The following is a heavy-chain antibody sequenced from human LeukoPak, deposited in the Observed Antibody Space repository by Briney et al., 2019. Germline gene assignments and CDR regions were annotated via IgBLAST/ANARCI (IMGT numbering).Heavy chain of an antibody. J-gene: IGHJ4*02. CDR2: INPSGGST. CDR3: ARWDDSSGYYYAPLFDY. CDR1: GYTFTSYY. Sequence: ASVKVSCKASGYTFTSYYMHWVRQAPGQGLEWMGIINPSGGSTSYAQKFQGRVTMTRDTSTSTVYMELSRLRSEDTAVYYCARWDDSSGYYYAPLFDYWGQGTLVTVSS. V-gene: IGHV1-46*01. D-gene: IGHD3-22*01.